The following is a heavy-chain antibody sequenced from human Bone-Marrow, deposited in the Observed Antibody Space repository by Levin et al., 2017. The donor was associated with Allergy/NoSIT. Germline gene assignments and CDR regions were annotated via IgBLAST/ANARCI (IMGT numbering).Heavy chain of an antibody. D-gene: IGHD3-3*01. CDR3: ARANYDFWSGYHYYYYYYMDV. Sequence: SETLSLTCTVSGGSISSGGYYWSWIRQHPGKGLEWIGYIYYSGSTYYNPSLKSRVTISVDTSKNQFSLKLSSVTAADTAVYYCARANYDFWSGYHYYYYYYMDVWGKGTTVTVSS. J-gene: IGHJ6*03. CDR2: IYYSGST. V-gene: IGHV4-31*03. CDR1: GGSISSGGYY.